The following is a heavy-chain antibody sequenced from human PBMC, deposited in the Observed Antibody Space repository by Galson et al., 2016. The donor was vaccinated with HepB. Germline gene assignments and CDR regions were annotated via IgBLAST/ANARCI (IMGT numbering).Heavy chain of an antibody. D-gene: IGHD5-24*01. CDR3: ARDVQFRLDY. Sequence: SVKVSCKFSGYRFPTYGISWVRQAPGQGLEWLGWISANSGNTYYAQKFQDRVTMTRDTSASTVYMDLRSLRSDDTAVYYCARDVQFRLDYWGQGTLVTVSS. J-gene: IGHJ4*02. CDR1: GYRFPTYG. CDR2: ISANSGNT. V-gene: IGHV1-18*04.